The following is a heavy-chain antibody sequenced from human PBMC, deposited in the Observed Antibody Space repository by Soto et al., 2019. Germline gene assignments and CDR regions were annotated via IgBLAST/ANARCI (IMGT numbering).Heavy chain of an antibody. Sequence: QITLKESGPTLVKPTQTLTLTCTFSGFSLSTRGVGVGWIRQPPGKALEWLALIYWDDDKRYSPSLKTRLTVTKDTSKNQLVLKMINMDPVDTATCSCAHIGVSRWFDFWGQGTLVTVSS. J-gene: IGHJ4*02. V-gene: IGHV2-5*02. CDR2: IYWDDDK. D-gene: IGHD6-13*01. CDR1: GFSLSTRGVG. CDR3: AHIGVSRWFDF.